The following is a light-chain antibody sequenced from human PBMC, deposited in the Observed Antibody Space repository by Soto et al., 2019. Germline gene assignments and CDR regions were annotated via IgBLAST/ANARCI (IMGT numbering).Light chain of an antibody. CDR1: RSVSSNY. CDR3: QPYDSSPLT. J-gene: IGKJ4*01. CDR2: GAS. Sequence: EIVLTQSPGTLSLSPGERATLSCRASRSVSSNYLAWYQQKPGQAPRLLIYGASSRATGIPDRFSGSGSGTDFTLTVSRLETEAFAVYYCQPYDSSPLTFGGGTKVEIK. V-gene: IGKV3-20*01.